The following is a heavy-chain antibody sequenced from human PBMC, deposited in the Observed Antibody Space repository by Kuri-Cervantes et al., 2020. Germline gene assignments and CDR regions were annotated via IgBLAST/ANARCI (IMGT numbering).Heavy chain of an antibody. CDR3: AKDLGYSSSWSDSYGMDD. Sequence: ESLKISCTVSGGSISSYYWSWIRQPPGKGLEWIGSIYYSGSTYYNPSLKSRVTISVDTSKNQFSLKLSSVTAADTAVYYCAKDLGYSSSWSDSYGMDDWGQGTTVTVSS. J-gene: IGHJ6*02. CDR1: GGSISSYY. CDR2: IYYSGST. D-gene: IGHD6-13*01. V-gene: IGHV4-59*05.